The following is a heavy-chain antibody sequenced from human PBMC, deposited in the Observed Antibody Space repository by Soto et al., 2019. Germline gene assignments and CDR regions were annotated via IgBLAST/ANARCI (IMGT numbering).Heavy chain of an antibody. CDR3: ARANWYSEY. J-gene: IGHJ4*02. Sequence: QVHLQESGPGLVKPSETLSLTCTVSGGSINNHYWSWIRQPPGKGLEWIGSIYYTGSTNYNPSLKSQVTMSVDTSKNQCSLNLTALTAADTAIYYCARANWYSEYWGQGTLVTVSS. CDR1: GGSINNHY. V-gene: IGHV4-59*11. D-gene: IGHD7-27*01. CDR2: IYYTGST.